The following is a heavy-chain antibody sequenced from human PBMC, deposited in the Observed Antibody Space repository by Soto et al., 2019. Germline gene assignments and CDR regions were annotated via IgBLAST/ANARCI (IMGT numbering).Heavy chain of an antibody. CDR3: AKDKNRAIY. CDR2: ISWNSGSI. J-gene: IGHJ4*02. V-gene: IGHV3-9*01. CDR1: GFTFDDYA. Sequence: EVQLVESGGGLVQPGRSLRLSCATSGFTFDDYAMHWVRQAPGKGLEWVSGISWNSGSIGYADSVKGRFTISRDNAKNSLYLQMNSLRAEDTALYYCAKDKNRAIYWGQGTLVTVSS.